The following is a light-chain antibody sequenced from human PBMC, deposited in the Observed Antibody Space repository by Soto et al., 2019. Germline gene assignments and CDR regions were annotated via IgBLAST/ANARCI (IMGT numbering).Light chain of an antibody. CDR1: QDVGSN. Sequence: DIVMTQSPATLSVSPGERATLSCRASQDVGSNLAWFRQKPGQAPKLLMYAASTRATDFPARFSGSGSGTEFTLTISILQSEDFAVYYCQQYNIWPITFGQGTRLEIK. CDR2: AAS. V-gene: IGKV3-15*01. J-gene: IGKJ5*01. CDR3: QQYNIWPIT.